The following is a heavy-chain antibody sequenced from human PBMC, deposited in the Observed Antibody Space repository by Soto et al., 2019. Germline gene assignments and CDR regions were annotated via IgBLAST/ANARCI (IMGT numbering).Heavy chain of an antibody. CDR1: GFTFDDYT. V-gene: IGHV3-43*01. CDR3: AKDLERISGLNYGMDV. CDR2: ISWDGGST. D-gene: IGHD1-1*01. Sequence: DVQLVESGGVVVQPGGSLRLSCAASGFTFDDYTMHWVRQAPGKGLEWVSLISWDGGSTYYADSVKGRFTISRDNSKNSLYLQMNSLRTEDTALYYCAKDLERISGLNYGMDVWGQGTTVTVSS. J-gene: IGHJ6*02.